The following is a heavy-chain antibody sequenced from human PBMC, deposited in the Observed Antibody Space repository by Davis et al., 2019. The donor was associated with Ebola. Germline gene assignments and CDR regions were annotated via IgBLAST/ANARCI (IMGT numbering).Heavy chain of an antibody. D-gene: IGHD2-15*01. CDR3: TTDPGLGYCSGGSCRSYYYYYGMDV. J-gene: IGHJ6*02. Sequence: GESLKISCAASGFTFSNAWMSWVRQAPGKGLEWVGRIKSKTDGGTTDYAAPVKGRFTISRDDSKNTLYLQMNSLKTEDTAVYYCTTDPGLGYCSGGSCRSYYYYYGMDVWGQGTTVTVSS. V-gene: IGHV3-15*01. CDR2: IKSKTDGGTT. CDR1: GFTFSNAW.